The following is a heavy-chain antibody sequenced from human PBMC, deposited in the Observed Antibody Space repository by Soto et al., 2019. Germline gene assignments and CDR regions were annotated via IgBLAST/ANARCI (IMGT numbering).Heavy chain of an antibody. J-gene: IGHJ3*02. CDR3: ARSKYGDYASAFDI. V-gene: IGHV3-48*03. D-gene: IGHD4-17*01. CDR2: ISGSGDTI. CDR1: GFTFSSYD. Sequence: QPGGSLRLSCAASGFTFSSYDMNWGRQAPGKGMEWVSCISGSGDTIYYADSVKGRFTMSRDNAKNSLYLQVNSLRAEDTAVYYCARSKYGDYASAFDIWGQGTMVTVS.